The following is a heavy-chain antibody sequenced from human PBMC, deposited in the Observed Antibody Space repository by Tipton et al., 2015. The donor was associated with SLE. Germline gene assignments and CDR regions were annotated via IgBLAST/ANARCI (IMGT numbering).Heavy chain of an antibody. CDR2: ISGSGGST. CDR1: GFTFSSYA. J-gene: IGHJ5*02. CDR3: AKDDGSSYFNWFDP. Sequence: SLRLSCAASGFTFSSYAMSWVRQAPGKGLEWVSAISGSGGSTYYADSVKGRFTISRDNSKNMLYLQMNSLTTEDTAVYYCAKDDGSSYFNWFDPWGQGTLVTVSS. D-gene: IGHD6-13*01. V-gene: IGHV3-23*01.